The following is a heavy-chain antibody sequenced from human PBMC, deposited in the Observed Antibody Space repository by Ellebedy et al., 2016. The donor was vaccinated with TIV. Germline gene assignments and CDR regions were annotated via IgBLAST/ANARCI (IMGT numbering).Heavy chain of an antibody. CDR1: GFTFSTYP. CDR2: ISANGGTT. CDR3: ARRSTDFAFDS. Sequence: GESLKISCAASGFTFSTYPMNWVRQAPGRGLEWVSIISANGGTTYYADSVKGRFTISRDNSNNTLFLQMGSLRAEDTAVYFCARRSTDFAFDSWGQGTLVTVSS. D-gene: IGHD3/OR15-3a*01. J-gene: IGHJ4*02. V-gene: IGHV3-23*01.